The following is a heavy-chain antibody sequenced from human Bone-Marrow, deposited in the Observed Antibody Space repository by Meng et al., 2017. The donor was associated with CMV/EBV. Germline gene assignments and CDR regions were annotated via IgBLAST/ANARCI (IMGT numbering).Heavy chain of an antibody. J-gene: IGHJ6*02. V-gene: IGHV1-18*01. CDR3: ARDPPYYDFWSGPILPGYGMYV. CDR2: ISAYNGNT. D-gene: IGHD3-3*01. CDR1: GYTFTSYG. Sequence: ASVKVSCKASGYTFTSYGISWVRQAPGQGLEWMGWISAYNGNTNYAQKLQGRVTMTTDTSMSTAYMELRSLRSDDTAVYYCARDPPYYDFWSGPILPGYGMYVWGQGTTVTVSS.